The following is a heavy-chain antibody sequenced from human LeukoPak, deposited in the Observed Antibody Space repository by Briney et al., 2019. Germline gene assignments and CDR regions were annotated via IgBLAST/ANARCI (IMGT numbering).Heavy chain of an antibody. V-gene: IGHV3-21*01. CDR2: ISSSSSYI. CDR3: ARDLGYCSSTSCYSYYYGMDV. CDR1: GFTFSSYS. Sequence: GGSLRLSCAASGFTFSSYSMNWVRQAPGKGLEWVSSISSSSSYIYYADSVKGRFTISRDNAKNSLYLQMNSLRAEDTAVYYCARDLGYCSSTSCYSYYYGMDVWGQGTTVTVSS. D-gene: IGHD2-2*01. J-gene: IGHJ6*02.